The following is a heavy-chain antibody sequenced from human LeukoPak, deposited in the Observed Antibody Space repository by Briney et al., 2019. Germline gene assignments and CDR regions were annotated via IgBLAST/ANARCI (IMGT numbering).Heavy chain of an antibody. CDR2: INHSGST. CDR3: ARGRGTPGKKYYYYYMDV. J-gene: IGHJ6*03. CDR1: GGSFSGYY. V-gene: IGHV4-34*01. Sequence: PSETLSLTCAVYGGSFSGYYWSWLRQPPGKGLEWIGEINHSGSTNYNPSLKSRVTISVDTSKNQFSLKLSSVTAADTAVYYCARGRGTPGKKYYYYYMDVWGKGTTVTVSS. D-gene: IGHD1-14*01.